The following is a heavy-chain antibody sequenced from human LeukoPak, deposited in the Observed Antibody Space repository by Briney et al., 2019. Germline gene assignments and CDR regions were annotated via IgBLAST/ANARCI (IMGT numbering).Heavy chain of an antibody. Sequence: SETLSLTCTVSGGSISSYYWNWIRQPPGKGLEWIGYISYTGSTDYNPSLKSRVTISVDMSKNQFSLKVSSVTAADTAVYYCARGSVYFDSWGQGTLVTVSS. CDR3: ARGSVYFDS. J-gene: IGHJ4*02. V-gene: IGHV4-59*01. CDR1: GGSISSYY. CDR2: ISYTGST.